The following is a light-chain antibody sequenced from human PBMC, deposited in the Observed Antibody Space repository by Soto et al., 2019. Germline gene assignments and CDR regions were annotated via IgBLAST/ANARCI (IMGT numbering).Light chain of an antibody. J-gene: IGKJ5*01. CDR3: QQHDNLPIT. CDR2: DAS. V-gene: IGKV1-33*01. Sequence: DIQMTQSPSSLSASVGDRVNITCQASQYISNYLNWHQQKPGKAPKVLIHDASNLETGVPSRFSGSGSGTHFTFTINSLQPEDTATYYCQQHDNLPITFGQGTRLEIK. CDR1: QYISNY.